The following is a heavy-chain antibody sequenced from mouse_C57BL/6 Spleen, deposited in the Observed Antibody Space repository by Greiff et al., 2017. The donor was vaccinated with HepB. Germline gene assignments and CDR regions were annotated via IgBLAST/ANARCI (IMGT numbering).Heavy chain of an antibody. CDR1: GYSITSGYY. V-gene: IGHV3-6*01. CDR2: ISYDGSN. CDR3: ARESSVFAY. Sequence: EVKLMESGPGLVKPSQSLSLTCSVTGYSITSGYYWNWIRQFPGNKLEWMGYISYDGSNNYNPSLKNRISITRDTSKNQFFLKLNSVTTEDTATYYCARESSVFAYWGQGTLVTVSA. J-gene: IGHJ3*01.